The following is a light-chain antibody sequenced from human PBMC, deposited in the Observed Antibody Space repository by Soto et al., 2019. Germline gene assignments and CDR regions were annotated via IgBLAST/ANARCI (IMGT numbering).Light chain of an antibody. Sequence: VMTQSPATLSVSPGERATLSCRASQNVGGSVAWYQQKPGQAPRLLIYRASTRATGIPARFSGSGSGTEFTLTISSLEPEDFALYYCQQRSNWITFGQGTRLEIK. V-gene: IGKV3-15*01. CDR1: QNVGGS. CDR3: QQRSNWIT. CDR2: RAS. J-gene: IGKJ5*01.